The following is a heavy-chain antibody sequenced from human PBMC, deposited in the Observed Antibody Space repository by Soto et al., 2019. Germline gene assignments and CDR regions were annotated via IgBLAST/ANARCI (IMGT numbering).Heavy chain of an antibody. CDR3: ARDGPPTHCIRTSCYGHMFYGQDV. V-gene: IGHV1-2*04. Sequence: ASEKFSFKASGYTFTSYGISWVRQAPGQGLEWMGWINPNSGGTNYAQKFQGWVAMTRDTSISTAYMELSRLRADDTAVYYCARDGPPTHCIRTSCYGHMFYGQDVSGEGNRVT. CDR2: INPNSGGT. D-gene: IGHD2-2*01. CDR1: GYTFTSYG. J-gene: IGHJ6*02.